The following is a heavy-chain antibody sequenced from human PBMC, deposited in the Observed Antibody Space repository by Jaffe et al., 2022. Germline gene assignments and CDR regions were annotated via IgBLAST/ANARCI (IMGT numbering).Heavy chain of an antibody. D-gene: IGHD3-9*01. CDR2: IYHSGST. V-gene: IGHV4-38-2*01. CDR3: ARGHYDILTGSWFDP. J-gene: IGHJ5*02. CDR1: GYSISSGYY. Sequence: QVQLQESGPGLVKPSETLSLTCAVSGYSISSGYYWGWIRQPPGKGLEWIGSIYHSGSTYYNPSLKSRVTISVDTSKNQFSLKLSSVTAADTAVYYCARGHYDILTGSWFDPWGQGTLVTVSS.